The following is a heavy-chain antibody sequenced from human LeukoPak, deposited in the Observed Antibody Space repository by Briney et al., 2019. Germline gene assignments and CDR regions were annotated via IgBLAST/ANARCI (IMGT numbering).Heavy chain of an antibody. CDR2: IIPIFGTA. CDR3: ARVPYSSSSRRDAFDI. Sequence: SVKVSCKASGYTFTGYYMHWVRQAPGQGLEWMGGIIPIFGTANYAQKFQGRVTITADKSTSTAYMELSSLRSEDTAVYYCARVPYSSSSRRDAFDIWGQGTMVTVSS. D-gene: IGHD6-6*01. CDR1: GYTFTGYY. J-gene: IGHJ3*02. V-gene: IGHV1-69*06.